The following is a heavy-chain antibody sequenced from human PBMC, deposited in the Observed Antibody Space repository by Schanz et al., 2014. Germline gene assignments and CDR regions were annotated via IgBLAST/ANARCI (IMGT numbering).Heavy chain of an antibody. J-gene: IGHJ4*02. CDR3: ATCSGGTCHAKPVLDN. CDR1: GGTFSTYP. D-gene: IGHD2-15*01. V-gene: IGHV1-69*02. Sequence: QVQLVQSGAEVKKPGSSMKVSCKASGGTFSTYPINWLRQAPGQGLEWMGRIIPIHGIANYAQKFQGRVTITADRSTSTAYMELSSLSAEDTAVYYCATCSGGTCHAKPVLDNWGQGTLVTVSS. CDR2: IIPIHGIA.